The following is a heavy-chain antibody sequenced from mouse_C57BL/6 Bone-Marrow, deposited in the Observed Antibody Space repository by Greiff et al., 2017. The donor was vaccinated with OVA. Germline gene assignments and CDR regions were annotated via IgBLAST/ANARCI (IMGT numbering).Heavy chain of an antibody. CDR2: INPNNGGT. D-gene: IGHD2-3*01. CDR1: GYTFTDYY. J-gene: IGHJ1*03. V-gene: IGHV1-26*01. Sequence: EVQLQQSGPELVKPGASVKISCKASGYTFTDYYMNWVKQSHGKSLEWIGDINPNNGGTSYNQKFKGKATLTVDKSSSTAYMELRSLTSEDSAVYYCARSYDGYLYWYFDVWGTGTTVTVSS. CDR3: ARSYDGYLYWYFDV.